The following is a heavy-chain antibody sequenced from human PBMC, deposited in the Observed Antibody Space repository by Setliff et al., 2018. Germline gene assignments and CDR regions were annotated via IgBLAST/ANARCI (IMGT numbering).Heavy chain of an antibody. CDR3: ANYYYDSSGYDHGMDV. CDR2: ISGSGGST. Sequence: GGSLRLSCAASGFTFSSYAMSWVRQAPGKGLEWVSAISGSGGSTYYADSVKGRFTISRDNSKNTLYLQMNSLRAEDTAVYYCANYYYDSSGYDHGMDVWGQGTTVTVSS. CDR1: GFTFSSYA. D-gene: IGHD3-22*01. V-gene: IGHV3-23*01. J-gene: IGHJ6*01.